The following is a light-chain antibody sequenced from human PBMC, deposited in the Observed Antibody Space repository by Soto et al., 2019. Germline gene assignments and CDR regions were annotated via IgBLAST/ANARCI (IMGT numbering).Light chain of an antibody. J-gene: IGKJ4*01. CDR3: QQYGSSLGVT. CDR2: GAC. Sequence: EIVMTQSPATLSVSPGERATLSCRASQSVSSNLAWYQQKPGQAPRLLIYGACSRATGIPDRFRGSGSGTDFTLTISRLEPEDFAVYYCQQYGSSLGVTFGGGTKVDIK. V-gene: IGKV3-20*01. CDR1: QSVSSN.